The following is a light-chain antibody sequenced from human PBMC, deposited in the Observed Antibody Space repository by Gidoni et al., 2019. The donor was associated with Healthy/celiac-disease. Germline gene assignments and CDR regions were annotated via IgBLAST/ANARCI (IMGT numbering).Light chain of an antibody. V-gene: IGKV3-11*01. CDR1: QSVSSY. CDR2: DAS. Sequence: EIVLTQSPATLSLSPRERATLSCRASQSVSSYLAWYQQKPGQAPRLLIYDASNRATGIPARFSGSGSGTDFTLTISSLEPEDFAVYYCQQRSNWPPFTFXPXTKVDIK. CDR3: QQRSNWPPFT. J-gene: IGKJ3*01.